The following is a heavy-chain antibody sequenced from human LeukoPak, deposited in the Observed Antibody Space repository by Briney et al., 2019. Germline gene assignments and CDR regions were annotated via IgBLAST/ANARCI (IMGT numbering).Heavy chain of an antibody. CDR3: ARVFWGQLHAFDF. CDR2: IYYSGST. D-gene: IGHD3-16*01. J-gene: IGHJ3*01. CDR1: GASISSYY. V-gene: IGHV4-59*01. Sequence: PSETLSLTCTVSGASISSYYWSWILQPPGKGLEWIGYIYYSGSTNYNPSLKSRVTISIDTSKNQFSLNLSSVTAADTAVYYCARVFWGQLHAFDFWGQGTMVTVSS.